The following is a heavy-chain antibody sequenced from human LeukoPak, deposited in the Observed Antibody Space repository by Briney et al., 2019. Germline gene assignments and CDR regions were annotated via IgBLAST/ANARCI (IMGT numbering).Heavy chain of an antibody. V-gene: IGHV3-21*01. J-gene: IGHJ4*02. Sequence: GGSLRLSCAASGFTFSSYSFNWVRQAPGKGLGWVSSINTVSSYIYYADSVRGRFTISRDNAENSLWLQMNSLRAEDSAVYYCARLRRNSDRSGFYYYYDNWGQGTLVTVSP. CDR1: GFTFSSYS. D-gene: IGHD3-22*01. CDR2: INTVSSYI. CDR3: ARLRRNSDRSGFYYYYDN.